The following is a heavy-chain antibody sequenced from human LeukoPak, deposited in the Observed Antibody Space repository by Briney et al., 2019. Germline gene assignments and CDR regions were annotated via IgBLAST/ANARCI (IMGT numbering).Heavy chain of an antibody. J-gene: IGHJ5*02. CDR1: GGSISSYY. D-gene: IGHD3-3*01. CDR3: ARAALEWLFPSNWFDP. V-gene: IGHV4-59*12. Sequence: SSETLSLTCTVSGGSISSYYWSWIRQPPGQGLEWIGYIYYSGSTNYNPSLKSRVTISVDTSKNQFSLKLSSVTAADTAVYYCARAALEWLFPSNWFDPWGQGTLVTVSS. CDR2: IYYSGST.